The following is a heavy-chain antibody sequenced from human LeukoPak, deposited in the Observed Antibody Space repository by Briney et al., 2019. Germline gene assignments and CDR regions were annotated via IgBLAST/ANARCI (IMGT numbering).Heavy chain of an antibody. Sequence: SETLSLTCTVSGGSISSSSYYWDWIRQPPGKGLEWIGSIYYSGSTYYNPSLKSRVTISVDTSKNQFSLKLSSVTAADTAVYYCARDAGTPPTDQYLTTYYDYVWGSYRYRVGYFDYWGQGTLVTVSS. CDR1: GGSISSSSYY. J-gene: IGHJ4*02. D-gene: IGHD3-16*02. V-gene: IGHV4-39*07. CDR2: IYYSGST. CDR3: ARDAGTPPTDQYLTTYYDYVWGSYRYRVGYFDY.